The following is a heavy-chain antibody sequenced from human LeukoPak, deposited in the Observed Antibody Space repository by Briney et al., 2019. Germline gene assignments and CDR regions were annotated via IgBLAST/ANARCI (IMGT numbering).Heavy chain of an antibody. V-gene: IGHV1-2*02. CDR3: ARAGYSGYEHSYYYYYMDV. D-gene: IGHD5-12*01. J-gene: IGHJ6*03. CDR2: INPNSGGT. CDR1: GYNFTGYY. Sequence: ASVKVSCKASGYNFTGYYIHWVRQAPGQGLEWMGWINPNSGGTNYAQKFQGRVTMTRDTSISTAYMELSRLRSDDTAVYYCARAGYSGYEHSYYYYYMDVWGKGTTVTVSS.